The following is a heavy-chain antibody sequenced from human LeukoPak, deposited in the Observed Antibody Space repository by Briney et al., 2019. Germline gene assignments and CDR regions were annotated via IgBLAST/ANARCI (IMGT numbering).Heavy chain of an antibody. CDR3: ARDLGHYYYDSSGYYPCYFDY. CDR1: GGTFSSYA. D-gene: IGHD3-22*01. V-gene: IGHV1-69*13. J-gene: IGHJ4*02. CDR2: IIPIFGTA. Sequence: SVKVSCKASGGTFSSYAISWVRQAPGQGLEWMGGIIPIFGTANYAQKFQGRVAITADESTSTAYMELSSLRSEDTAVYYCARDLGHYYYDSSGYYPCYFDYWGQGTLVTVSS.